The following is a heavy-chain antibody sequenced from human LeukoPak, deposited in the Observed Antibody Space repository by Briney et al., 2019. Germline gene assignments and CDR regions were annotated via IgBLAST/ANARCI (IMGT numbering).Heavy chain of an antibody. D-gene: IGHD3-22*01. CDR1: NYSIDSAYY. V-gene: IGHV4-38-2*02. CDR2: ISDRGNT. CDR3: ARRRLLRTYYYDSSGYYFLDI. Sequence: PSETLSLTCTVSNYSIDSAYYWGWVRQPPGKGLEWIGSISDRGNTYYNPSLKSRVTMSVDTSKNQFSLKLSSVTAADTAVHYCARRRLLRTYYYDSSGYYFLDIWGQGTMVTVSS. J-gene: IGHJ3*02.